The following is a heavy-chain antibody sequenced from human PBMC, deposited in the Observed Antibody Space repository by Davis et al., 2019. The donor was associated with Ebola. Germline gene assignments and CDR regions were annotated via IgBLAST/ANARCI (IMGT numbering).Heavy chain of an antibody. V-gene: IGHV5-51*01. Sequence: GGSLRLSCKDSGNSFSSHWIGWVRQMPGKGLEWMGIIYTGDSDTRYSPSFRGQVTISADKSTKTAFLQWSSLKASDTAIYYCASLRRTITGMDDSFDIWGQGTMVTVFS. D-gene: IGHD2-8*02. CDR1: GNSFSSHW. CDR3: ASLRRTITGMDDSFDI. CDR2: IYTGDSDT. J-gene: IGHJ3*02.